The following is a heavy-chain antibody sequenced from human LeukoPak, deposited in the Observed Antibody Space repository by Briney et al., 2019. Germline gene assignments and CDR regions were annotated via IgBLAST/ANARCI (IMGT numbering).Heavy chain of an antibody. CDR1: GFTFSSYS. D-gene: IGHD4-17*01. Sequence: GGSLRLSCAASGFTFSSYSMNWVRQAPGKGLEWVSSIRSSSSYIYYADSVKGRFTISRDSAKNSLYLQMNSLRAEDTAVYYCARSGYGDYYIDYWGQGTLVTVSS. V-gene: IGHV3-21*01. CDR2: IRSSSSYI. CDR3: ARSGYGDYYIDY. J-gene: IGHJ4*02.